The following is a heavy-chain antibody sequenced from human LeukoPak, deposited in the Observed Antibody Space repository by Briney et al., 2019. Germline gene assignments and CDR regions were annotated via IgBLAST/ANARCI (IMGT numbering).Heavy chain of an antibody. CDR1: GYTLTELS. CDR3: ARDHGIAAQYNWFDP. V-gene: IGHV1-24*01. J-gene: IGHJ5*02. CDR2: FDPEDGET. Sequence: GASVKVSRKVSGYTLTELSMHWVRQAPGKGLEWMGGFDPEDGETIYAQKFQGRVTMTEDTSTDTAYMELSSLRSEDTAVYYCARDHGIAAQYNWFDPWGQGTLVTVSS. D-gene: IGHD6-6*01.